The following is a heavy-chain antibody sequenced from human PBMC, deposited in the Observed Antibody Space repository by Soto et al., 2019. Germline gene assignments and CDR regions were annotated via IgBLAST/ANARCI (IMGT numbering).Heavy chain of an antibody. Sequence: ASVKVSCKASGYTFTSYGISWVRQAPGQGLEWMGWISAYNGNTNYAQKLQGRVTMTTDTSTSTAYMELRSLRSDDTAVYYCARDINGYYYRATYYYYGMDVWGQGTTVTVSS. V-gene: IGHV1-18*01. D-gene: IGHD3-22*01. CDR2: ISAYNGNT. J-gene: IGHJ6*02. CDR1: GYTFTSYG. CDR3: ARDINGYYYRATYYYYGMDV.